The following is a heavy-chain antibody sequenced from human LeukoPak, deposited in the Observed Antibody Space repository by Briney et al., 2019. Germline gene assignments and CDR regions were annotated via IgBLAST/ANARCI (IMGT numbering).Heavy chain of an antibody. Sequence: GGSLRLSCAASGFTFSSYAMNWVRQAPGKGLEWVSGVSGSGGSTYYADSVKGRFTISRDNSKNTLYLQMNSLRAEDTAVYYCAKYAWLTDYFDYWGQGTLVTVSS. D-gene: IGHD6-19*01. CDR2: VSGSGGST. V-gene: IGHV3-23*01. CDR3: AKYAWLTDYFDY. CDR1: GFTFSSYA. J-gene: IGHJ4*02.